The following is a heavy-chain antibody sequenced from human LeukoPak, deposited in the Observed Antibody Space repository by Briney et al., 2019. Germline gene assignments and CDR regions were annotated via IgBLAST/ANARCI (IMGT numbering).Heavy chain of an antibody. CDR1: GFSFRHYG. J-gene: IGHJ4*02. CDR2: INYDGSNK. V-gene: IGHV3-30*02. Sequence: GGSLRLSCAASGFSFRHYGMHWVRQAPGKGLEWVAFINYDGSNKYYADSVKGRFTISRDNSKNTLYLEINSLSADDTAVYYCATTDTTCYWGQGTLVTVSS. D-gene: IGHD1-14*01. CDR3: ATTDTTCY.